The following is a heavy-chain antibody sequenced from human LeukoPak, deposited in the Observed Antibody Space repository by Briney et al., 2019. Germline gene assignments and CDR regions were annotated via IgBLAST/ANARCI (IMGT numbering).Heavy chain of an antibody. Sequence: GGSLRLSCAASGFTFSSYAMSWVRQAAGKGLEWVSTISSGGASTYYANSVKGRFTISRDNSKNTLYLQMNSLRAEDTAVYYCAKDQNYYYYYMDVWGKGTTVTVSS. V-gene: IGHV3-23*01. J-gene: IGHJ6*03. CDR3: AKDQNYYYYYMDV. CDR1: GFTFSSYA. CDR2: ISSGGAST.